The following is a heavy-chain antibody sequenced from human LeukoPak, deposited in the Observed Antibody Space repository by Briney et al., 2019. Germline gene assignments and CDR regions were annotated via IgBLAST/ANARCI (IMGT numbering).Heavy chain of an antibody. CDR3: ARISVLGPNYGDPEDY. CDR1: GFTFSDYY. V-gene: IGHV3-11*04. CDR2: ISSSGSTI. D-gene: IGHD4-17*01. J-gene: IGHJ4*02. Sequence: PGGSLRLSCAASGFTFSDYYMSWIRQAPGKGLEWVSYISSSGSTIYYADSVKGRFTISRDNAKNSLYLQMNSLRAEDTAVYYCARISVLGPNYGDPEDYWGQGTLVTVSS.